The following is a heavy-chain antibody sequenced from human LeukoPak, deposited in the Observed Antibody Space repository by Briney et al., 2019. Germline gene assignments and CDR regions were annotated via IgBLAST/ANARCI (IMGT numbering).Heavy chain of an antibody. Sequence: QPGGSLRLSCAASGFTFSSYEMNWVRQAPGKGLEWVAVIWYDGSNKYYADSVKGRFTISRDNSKNTLYLQMNSLRAEDTAVYYCARENWLHEGFDYWGQGTLVTVSS. CDR1: GFTFSSYE. J-gene: IGHJ4*02. V-gene: IGHV3-33*08. CDR2: IWYDGSNK. D-gene: IGHD6-19*01. CDR3: ARENWLHEGFDY.